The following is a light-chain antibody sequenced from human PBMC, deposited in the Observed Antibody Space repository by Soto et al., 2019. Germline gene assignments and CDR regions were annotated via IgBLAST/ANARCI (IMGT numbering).Light chain of an antibody. CDR1: SSDVGGYNY. CDR2: EVN. J-gene: IGLJ1*01. V-gene: IGLV2-8*01. CDR3: SSYAGSSNV. Sequence: QSALTQPPSASGSPGQSVAISCTGTSSDVGGYNYVSWYQQHPGKAPKLMLYEVNKRPSGVPDRFSGSKFGNTASLTVSGLQAEDEADYYCSSYAGSSNVFGTGTKLTVL.